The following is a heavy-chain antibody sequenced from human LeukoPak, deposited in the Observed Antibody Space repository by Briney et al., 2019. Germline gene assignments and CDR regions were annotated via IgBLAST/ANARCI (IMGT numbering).Heavy chain of an antibody. J-gene: IGHJ5*02. V-gene: IGHV3-23*01. CDR3: ARESIRSGSLKWFDP. CDR1: GFTFTSHV. Sequence: PGGSLRLSCAASGFTFTSHVMSWVRQTPGKELECVSAIDGSGHTTYYADSVRGRFIISRDNSKKMLYLQMNSLRAEDTATYYCARESIRSGSLKWFDPWGQGTLVTVSS. CDR2: IDGSGHTT. D-gene: IGHD3-3*01.